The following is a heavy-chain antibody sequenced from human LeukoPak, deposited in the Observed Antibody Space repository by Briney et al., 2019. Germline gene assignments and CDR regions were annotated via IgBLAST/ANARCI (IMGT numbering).Heavy chain of an antibody. Sequence: PSETLSLTCTVSGGSISSSSYYWGWLRQPPGKGLEWIGSIYYSGSTYYNPSLRSRVTISVDTSKNQFSLKLSSVTAADTAVYYCARHPRVEMATIRDWGQGTLVTVSS. D-gene: IGHD5-24*01. CDR2: IYYSGST. J-gene: IGHJ4*02. CDR3: ARHPRVEMATIRD. V-gene: IGHV4-39*01. CDR1: GGSISSSSYY.